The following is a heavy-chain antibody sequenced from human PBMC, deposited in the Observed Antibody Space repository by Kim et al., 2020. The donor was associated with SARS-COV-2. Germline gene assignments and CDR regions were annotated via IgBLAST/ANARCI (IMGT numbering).Heavy chain of an antibody. J-gene: IGHJ4*02. Sequence: DSVKGRFTISRDNAKNSLYLQMNSLRDEDTAVYYCATYPYDFWSGYYFDYWGQGTLVTVSS. D-gene: IGHD3-3*01. CDR3: ATYPYDFWSGYYFDY. V-gene: IGHV3-48*02.